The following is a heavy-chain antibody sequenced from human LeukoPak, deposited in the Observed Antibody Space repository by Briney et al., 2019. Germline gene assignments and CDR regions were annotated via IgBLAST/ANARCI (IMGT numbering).Heavy chain of an antibody. CDR3: AGEVQAAPGTFDI. D-gene: IGHD6-13*01. CDR1: GGTFSSYA. J-gene: IGHJ3*02. CDR2: IIPIFGTA. Sequence: SVKVSCKASGGTFSSYAISWVRQAPGQGLEWMGGIIPIFGTANYAQKFQGRVTITTDESTSTAYMELSSLRSEDTAVYYCAGEVQAAPGTFDIWGQGTMVTVSS. V-gene: IGHV1-69*05.